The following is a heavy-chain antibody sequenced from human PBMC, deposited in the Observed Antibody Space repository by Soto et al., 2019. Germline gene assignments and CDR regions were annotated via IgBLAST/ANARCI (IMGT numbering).Heavy chain of an antibody. J-gene: IGHJ6*02. Sequence: QVTLKESGPVLVKPTETLTLTCTISGVSLSNGRMGVSWIRQPPGRALEWLAHLFSDAERAYRTSMQSRLTMSQDTSGTQVVLTITNMDPQDTDTYVCARMNAGSGSHYYAMDVWGPGTPVTVSS. CDR2: LFSDAER. CDR1: GVSLSNGRMG. D-gene: IGHD1-1*01. V-gene: IGHV2-26*03. CDR3: ARMNAGSGSHYYAMDV.